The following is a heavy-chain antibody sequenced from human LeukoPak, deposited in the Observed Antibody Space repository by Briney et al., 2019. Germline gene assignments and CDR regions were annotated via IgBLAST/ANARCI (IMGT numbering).Heavy chain of an antibody. D-gene: IGHD6-13*01. CDR3: AAAGTVDY. CDR1: GGSFSGYY. CDR2: INHSGST. V-gene: IGHV4-34*01. Sequence: KPSETLSLTCAVYGGSFSGYYWSWIRQPPGKGLEWIGEINHSGSTNYNPSLKSRVTISVDTSKNQFSLKLSSVTAADTAVYYCAAAGTVDYWGQGTLVTVSS. J-gene: IGHJ4*02.